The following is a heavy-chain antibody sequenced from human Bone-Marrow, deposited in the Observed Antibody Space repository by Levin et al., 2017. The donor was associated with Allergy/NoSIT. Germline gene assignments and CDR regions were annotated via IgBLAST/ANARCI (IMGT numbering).Heavy chain of an antibody. CDR3: TRSSGSYTRFDY. V-gene: IGHV3-49*04. CDR1: GFTFGDYA. J-gene: IGHJ4*02. D-gene: IGHD1-26*01. Sequence: AGGSLRLSCTASGFTFGDYAMSWVRQAPGKGLEWVGFIRSKAYGGTTEYAASVKGRFTISRDDSKSIAYLQMNSLKTEDTAVYYCTRSSGSYTRFDYWGQGTLVTVSS. CDR2: IRSKAYGGTT.